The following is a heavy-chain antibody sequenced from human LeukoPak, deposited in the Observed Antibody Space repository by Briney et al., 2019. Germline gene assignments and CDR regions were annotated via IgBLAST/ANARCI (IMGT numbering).Heavy chain of an antibody. Sequence: GGSLRLSCAASGFTFSSHALSWLRQAPGKGPEWVSTISGSGGSTYYADSVKGRFTISRNNSKNTLYVQMSSLRADDTAVYYCAKGYYYGSGSYSTFDYWGQGTLVTVSS. CDR1: GFTFSSHA. CDR3: AKGYYYGSGSYSTFDY. D-gene: IGHD3-10*01. J-gene: IGHJ4*02. V-gene: IGHV3-23*01. CDR2: ISGSGGST.